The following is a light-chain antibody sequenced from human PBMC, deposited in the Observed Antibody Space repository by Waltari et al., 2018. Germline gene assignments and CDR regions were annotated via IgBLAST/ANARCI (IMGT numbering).Light chain of an antibody. CDR2: WAS. V-gene: IGKV4-1*01. CDR1: QIVLHSSNDRNY. J-gene: IGKJ4*01. Sequence: DIVMTQSPESLAVSLGERATINCKSSQIVLHSSNDRNYLVWYPQKPGQPPKVLIYWASTREFGVPDRFSGSGSGTDFTLTISNLQPEDVAIYYCQQYYSPPLTFGGGTKVEIK. CDR3: QQYYSPPLT.